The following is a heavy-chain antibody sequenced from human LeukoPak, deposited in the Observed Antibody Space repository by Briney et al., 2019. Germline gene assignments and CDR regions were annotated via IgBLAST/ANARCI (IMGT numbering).Heavy chain of an antibody. CDR2: IRYDGSRK. D-gene: IGHD6-19*01. Sequence: GGSLRLSCAATGFTFSSFGMHWVRQAPGKGLEWVVFIRYDGSRKYYADSVEGRFTVSRDNSKNTLYLQMSSLRTEDTAVYYCARGGGTGWLDYWAQGALVTVSS. CDR1: GFTFSSFG. J-gene: IGHJ4*02. CDR3: ARGGGTGWLDY. V-gene: IGHV3-30*02.